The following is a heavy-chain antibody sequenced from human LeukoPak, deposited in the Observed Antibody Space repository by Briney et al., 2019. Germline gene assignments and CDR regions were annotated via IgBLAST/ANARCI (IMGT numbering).Heavy chain of an antibody. CDR1: GFTVSSNY. D-gene: IGHD3-9*01. V-gene: IGHV3-53*01. CDR2: IYSGGST. Sequence: GSLRLSCAASGFTVSSNYMSWVRQAPGKGLEWVSVIYSGGSTYYADSVKGRFTISRDNSKNTLYLQMNSLRAEDTAVYYCARDRKGLRYFDWGAFDIWGQGTMVTVSS. J-gene: IGHJ3*02. CDR3: ARDRKGLRYFDWGAFDI.